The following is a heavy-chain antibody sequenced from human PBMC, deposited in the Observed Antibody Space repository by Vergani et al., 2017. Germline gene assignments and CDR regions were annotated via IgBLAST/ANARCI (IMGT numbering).Heavy chain of an antibody. D-gene: IGHD2-2*01. CDR1: GGSISSGSYY. Sequence: QVQLQESGPGLVKPSQTLSLTCTVSGGSISSGSYYWSWIRQPAGKGLEWIGCIYTSGSTNYNPSLKSRVTVSVDTSKNQFSLKLSSVTAADTAVYYCARARIVVVPAAYFDYWGQGTLVTVSS. CDR2: IYTSGST. CDR3: ARARIVVVPAAYFDY. J-gene: IGHJ4*02. V-gene: IGHV4-61*02.